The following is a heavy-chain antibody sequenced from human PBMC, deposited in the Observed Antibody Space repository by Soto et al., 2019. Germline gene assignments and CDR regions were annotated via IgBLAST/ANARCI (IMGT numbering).Heavy chain of an antibody. V-gene: IGHV4-31*02. CDR3: AREAAGTLHWLDP. J-gene: IGHJ5*02. CDR1: GGSISSVGDY. CDR2: IYHSGST. D-gene: IGHD6-25*01. Sequence: SETLCVTWTVSGGSISSVGDYWSCIRQHPGKGLEWIGYIYHSGSTYYNPSLKSRVTISVDRSKNQFSLKLSSVTAADTAVYYSAREAAGTLHWLDPRGQGTPVPVFS.